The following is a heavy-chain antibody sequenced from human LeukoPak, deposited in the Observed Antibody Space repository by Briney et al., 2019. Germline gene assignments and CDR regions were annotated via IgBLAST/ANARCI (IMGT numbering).Heavy chain of an antibody. CDR1: GFTFSSYA. V-gene: IGHV3-23*01. Sequence: GGSLRLSCAASGFTFSSYAMSWVRQAPGKGLERVSGISGSGDNTYYADSVKGRFTISRDNSKNTLYVQVNSLGTEDTAAYYCAKGSYYDSSGSFYFDYWGQGTLVTVSS. J-gene: IGHJ4*02. CDR2: ISGSGDNT. D-gene: IGHD3-22*01. CDR3: AKGSYYDSSGSFYFDY.